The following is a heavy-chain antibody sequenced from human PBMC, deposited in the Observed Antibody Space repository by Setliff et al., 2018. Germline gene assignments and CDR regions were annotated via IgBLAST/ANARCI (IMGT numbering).Heavy chain of an antibody. V-gene: IGHV3-11*04. J-gene: IGHJ4*02. CDR1: GFTLDDYY. Sequence: QRLSCEASGFTLDDYYMNWVRQAPGKGLEWVSYISSSGSTIYYVDSVKGRFTISRDNAKNSLYLQMNSLRAEDTAVYYCARYGSGWFFDYWGQGTPVTVSS. D-gene: IGHD6-19*01. CDR3: ARYGSGWFFDY. CDR2: ISSSGSTI.